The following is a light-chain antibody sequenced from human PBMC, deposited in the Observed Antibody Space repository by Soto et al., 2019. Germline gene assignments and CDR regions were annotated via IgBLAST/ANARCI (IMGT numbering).Light chain of an antibody. CDR2: DAS. J-gene: IGKJ2*01. CDR1: QDIYIY. V-gene: IGKV1-33*01. Sequence: DIQMTQSPSSLFASVGDRVSITCQASQDIYIYLNWLQGKPGRPPKLLIYDASHLDTGVPSSFSGSRSGTDFTLTISSLQPEDVATYFCQQYDNLPYTFGQGTNLEI. CDR3: QQYDNLPYT.